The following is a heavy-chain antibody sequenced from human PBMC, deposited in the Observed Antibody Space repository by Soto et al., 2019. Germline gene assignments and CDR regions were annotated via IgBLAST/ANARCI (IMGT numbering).Heavy chain of an antibody. CDR1: GGPLSSFY. V-gene: IGHV4-59*01. CDR2: IYYTGST. Sequence: SETLSLTCNYSGGPLSSFYYSWIRQAPGKGLEWIGYIYYTGSTNYNPSLKSRVTMSVDTSKNQFSLKLTSVTAADTAVYFCAVTRGGAHPHDIWGQGTMVTVSS. J-gene: IGHJ3*02. D-gene: IGHD2-21*02. CDR3: AVTRGGAHPHDI.